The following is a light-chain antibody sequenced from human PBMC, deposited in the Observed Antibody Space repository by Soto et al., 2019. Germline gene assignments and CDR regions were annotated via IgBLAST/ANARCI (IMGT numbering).Light chain of an antibody. CDR1: QGISNY. CDR3: LQDYNYPWT. Sequence: TISCRASQGISNYLAWYQQRPGKAPKLLIFGATTLQSGVPSRFSASGSGPDFTLTISSLQPEDFATYYCLQDYNYPWTFGQGTKVDIK. V-gene: IGKV1-6*01. J-gene: IGKJ1*01. CDR2: GAT.